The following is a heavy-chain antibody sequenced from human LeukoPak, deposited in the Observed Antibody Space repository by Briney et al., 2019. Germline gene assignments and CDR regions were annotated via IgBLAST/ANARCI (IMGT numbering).Heavy chain of an antibody. V-gene: IGHV1-46*01. CDR1: GYTFTSYY. CDR2: INPSGGST. CDR3: ATISTVTNFDY. Sequence: GASVKVSCKASGYTFTSYYMHWVRQAPGQGLEWMGIINPSGGSTSYAQKFQGRVTMTRDTSTSTVYMELSSLRSEDTAVYYCATISTVTNFDYWGQGTLVTVSS. D-gene: IGHD4-17*01. J-gene: IGHJ4*02.